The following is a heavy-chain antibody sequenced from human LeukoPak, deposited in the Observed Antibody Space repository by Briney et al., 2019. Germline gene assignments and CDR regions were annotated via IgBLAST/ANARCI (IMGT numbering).Heavy chain of an antibody. CDR1: GDSVSSNSVT. V-gene: IGHV6-1*01. J-gene: IGHJ5*02. Sequence: SQTLSLTCAISGDSVSSNSVTWNWIRQSPSRGLEWLVRTYYRSTWYNDYAVSVRGRITVNPDTSKNQFSLHLNSVTPEDTAVYYCARRLTQYDCFDPWGQGILVTVSS. CDR3: ARRLTQYDCFDP. D-gene: IGHD2-2*01. CDR2: TYYRSTWYN.